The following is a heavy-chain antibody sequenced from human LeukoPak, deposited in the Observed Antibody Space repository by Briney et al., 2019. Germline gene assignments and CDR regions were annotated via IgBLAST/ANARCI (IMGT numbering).Heavy chain of an antibody. Sequence: SETLSLTCTVSGGSISSYYWSWIRPPAGKGLEWIGRIYTSGSTNYNPSLKSRVTKSEDTSKNQLSLKLSSVTAADTGVYYCARVVRGVSPSYYMDVWGKGTTVTISS. J-gene: IGHJ6*03. CDR1: GGSISSYY. CDR2: IYTSGST. CDR3: ARVVRGVSPSYYMDV. D-gene: IGHD3-10*01. V-gene: IGHV4-4*07.